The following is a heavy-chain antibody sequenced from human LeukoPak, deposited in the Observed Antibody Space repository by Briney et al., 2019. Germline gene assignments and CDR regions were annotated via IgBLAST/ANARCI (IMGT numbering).Heavy chain of an antibody. J-gene: IGHJ4*02. CDR2: ISGSGGST. D-gene: IGHD2-8*01. CDR3: AKDRDIVLMVYAIRGRFDY. CDR1: GFTFSSYA. Sequence: PGGSLRLSCAASGFTFSSYAMSWVRQAPGKGLEWVSAISGSGGSTYYADSVKGRFTISRDNSKNTLYLQMNSLRAEDTAVYYCAKDRDIVLMVYAIRGRFDYWGQGTLVTVSS. V-gene: IGHV3-23*01.